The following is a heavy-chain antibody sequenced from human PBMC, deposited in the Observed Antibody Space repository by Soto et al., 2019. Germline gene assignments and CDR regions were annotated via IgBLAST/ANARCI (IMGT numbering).Heavy chain of an antibody. CDR2: ISYDGSNK. CDR1: GFTFSTYA. J-gene: IGHJ4*02. Sequence: QVQLVESGGGVVQPGRSLRLSCEASGFTFSTYAMHGVGKAPGKGLEWVAVISYDGSNKYYADSVKGRFTISRDNSKNTLYLQMNSLRLEDTAVYYCARDQPIAAAGTKDFWDYWGQGTLVTVSS. D-gene: IGHD6-13*01. V-gene: IGHV3-30-3*01. CDR3: ARDQPIAAAGTKDFWDY.